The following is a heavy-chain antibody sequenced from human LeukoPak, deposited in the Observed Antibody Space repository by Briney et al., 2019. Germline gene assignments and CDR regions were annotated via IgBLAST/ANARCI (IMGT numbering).Heavy chain of an antibody. V-gene: IGHV3-33*06. CDR2: IWSDGSNQ. D-gene: IGHD4-11*01. J-gene: IGHJ4*02. Sequence: GGSLTLSCVASQFTFSHYGMHWVRQAPGKGLEWVAVIWSDGSNQYYADSVKGRFTISRDNSQNTVYLQMNSLRAADTGVYLCEKDAQRGFDYSNSLEYWGQGTLVTVSS. CDR1: QFTFSHYG. CDR3: EKDAQRGFDYSNSLEY.